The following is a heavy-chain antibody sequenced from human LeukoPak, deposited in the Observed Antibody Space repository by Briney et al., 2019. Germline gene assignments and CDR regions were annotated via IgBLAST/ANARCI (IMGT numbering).Heavy chain of an antibody. Sequence: PSETLSLTCAVSGVSFNDYYWSWVRQTPGKGLEWIGEINHSGYTNDSPSLKSRVTLSIDTSRKQFSLNLRSVTVADTGIYYCTRMTTGHDYWGQGTLVTVS. CDR3: TRMTTGHDY. D-gene: IGHD4-17*01. J-gene: IGHJ4*02. V-gene: IGHV4-34*01. CDR2: INHSGYT. CDR1: GVSFNDYY.